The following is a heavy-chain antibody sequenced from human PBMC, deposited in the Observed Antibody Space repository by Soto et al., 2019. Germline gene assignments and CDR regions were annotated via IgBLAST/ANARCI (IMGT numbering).Heavy chain of an antibody. D-gene: IGHD3-3*01. J-gene: IGHJ4*02. CDR1: GYTFTSYG. CDR3: ARDGMAPAYYDFWSGYYGYFDY. Sequence: VQLVQSGAEVKKPGASVKVSCKASGYTFTSYGISWVRQAPGQGLEWMGWISAYNGNTNYAQKLQGRVTMTTDTSTSTAYMELRSLRSDDTAVYYCARDGMAPAYYDFWSGYYGYFDYWGQGTLVTVSS. CDR2: ISAYNGNT. V-gene: IGHV1-18*01.